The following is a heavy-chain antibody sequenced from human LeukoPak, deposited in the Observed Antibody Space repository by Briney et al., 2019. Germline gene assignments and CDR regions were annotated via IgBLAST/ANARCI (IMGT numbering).Heavy chain of an antibody. CDR3: ARDKSDYGDYYFDY. CDR2: IYHSGST. V-gene: IGHV4-4*02. CDR1: GGSISSSNW. D-gene: IGHD4-17*01. J-gene: IGHJ4*02. Sequence: SGTLSLTCAVSGGSISSSNWWTWVRQPPGKGLEWIGEIYHSGSTNYNPSLKSRVTISVDKSKNQFSLKLSSMTAADTAVYYCARDKSDYGDYYFDYWGQGTLVTVSS.